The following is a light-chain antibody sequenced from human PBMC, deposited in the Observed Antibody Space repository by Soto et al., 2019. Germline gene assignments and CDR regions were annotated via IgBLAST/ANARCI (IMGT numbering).Light chain of an antibody. V-gene: IGKV3-20*01. CDR1: QSISSSY. CDR2: GAS. CDR3: QEYSSSPPEFT. J-gene: IGKJ3*01. Sequence: EIVLTQSPGTLSLSPGERATLSCRASQSISSSYLAWYQQRPGQAPRLLIFGASYRATGIPDRFSGSGSGTDFTLTISRLEPEDFAVYYCQEYSSSPPEFTLGPGTKVDIK.